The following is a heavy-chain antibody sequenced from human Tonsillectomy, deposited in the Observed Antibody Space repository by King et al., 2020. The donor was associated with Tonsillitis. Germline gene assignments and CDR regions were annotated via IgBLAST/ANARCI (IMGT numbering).Heavy chain of an antibody. Sequence: EVQLVESGGGLVQPGGSLRLSCAASGFTVSSNYMSWVRQAPGKGLEWVSVLYSGGSTYYSDSVKGRFTISRDNSKNTLYLQMNSLRAEDTAIYYCARDYYISGRYYFDCWGQGTLVTVSS. CDR1: GFTVSSNY. CDR2: LYSGGST. J-gene: IGHJ4*02. D-gene: IGHD3-10*01. CDR3: ARDYYISGRYYFDC. V-gene: IGHV3-66*01.